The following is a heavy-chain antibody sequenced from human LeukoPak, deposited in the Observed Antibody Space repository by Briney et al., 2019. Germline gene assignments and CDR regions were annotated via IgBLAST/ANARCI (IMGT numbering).Heavy chain of an antibody. Sequence: GGSLRLSCAACGFTFSSYGMHWVRQAPGKGLEWVAFIRYDGSNKYYADSVKGRFTISRDNSKNTLYLQMNSLRAEDTALYYCAKDGLGSGSYSDYWGQGTLVTVSS. D-gene: IGHD1-26*01. CDR3: AKDGLGSGSYSDY. V-gene: IGHV3-30*02. J-gene: IGHJ4*02. CDR2: IRYDGSNK. CDR1: GFTFSSYG.